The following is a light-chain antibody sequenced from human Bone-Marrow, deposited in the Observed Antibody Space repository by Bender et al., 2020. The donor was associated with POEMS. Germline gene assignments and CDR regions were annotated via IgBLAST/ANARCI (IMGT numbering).Light chain of an antibody. V-gene: IGLV1-44*01. CDR1: SSNIGNNN. J-gene: IGLJ3*02. CDR2: SNY. Sequence: QSVLTQPPSTSGTPGQTVTISCSGSSSNIGNNNVNWYQHLPGSAPRLVVYSNYQRPSGVPARFSGSKSGTSASLAISDIQSEDEGDYYCSSWDDSLSGWVFGGGTKLTVL. CDR3: SSWDDSLSGWV.